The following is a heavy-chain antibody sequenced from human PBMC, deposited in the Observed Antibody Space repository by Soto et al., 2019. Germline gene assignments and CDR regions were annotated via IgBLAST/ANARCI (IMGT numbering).Heavy chain of an antibody. CDR3: AILPRRGSYQTAYCCYCMGV. D-gene: IGHD1-26*01. V-gene: IGHV5-51*01. CDR1: GYSFTSYW. Sequence: PGESLNISCKGSGYSFTSYWIGWVRQMPGKGLEWMGIIYPGDSDTRYSPSFQGQVTIPADKSISTAYLQWSSLKASDTAMYYCAILPRRGSYQTAYCCYCMGVWGQGTTVTGSS. J-gene: IGHJ6*02. CDR2: IYPGDSDT.